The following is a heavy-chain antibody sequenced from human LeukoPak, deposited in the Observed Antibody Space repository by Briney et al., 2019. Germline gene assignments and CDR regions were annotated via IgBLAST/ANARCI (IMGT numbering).Heavy chain of an antibody. V-gene: IGHV3-23*01. CDR1: GLTFSSYA. D-gene: IGHD2-2*01. CDR3: AKGGLGCSSTSCFDY. J-gene: IGHJ4*02. CDR2: ISGSGGST. Sequence: GGSLRLSCAASGLTFSSYAMSWVRKAPGKGLEWVSAISGSGGSTYYADSVKRRFTISRDNSKNTLYLQMNSLRVEDTAVYYCAKGGLGCSSTSCFDYWGQGTLVTVSS.